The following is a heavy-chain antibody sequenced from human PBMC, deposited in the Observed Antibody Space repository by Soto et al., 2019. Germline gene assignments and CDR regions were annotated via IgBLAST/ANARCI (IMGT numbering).Heavy chain of an antibody. Sequence: VQLLESGGDLVQPGGSLRLSCVASGFILNNYAMSWVRQAPGKGLAWVSTIGGTDGDSDGVPWYKDSVKGRFTISRDSSANTLFLHMDNLRAEDSALYYCVKRGRKWGAFDFWGQGTTVVVSS. D-gene: IGHD7-27*01. CDR2: IGGTDGDSDGVP. CDR1: GFILNNYA. J-gene: IGHJ3*01. V-gene: IGHV3-23*01. CDR3: VKRGRKWGAFDF.